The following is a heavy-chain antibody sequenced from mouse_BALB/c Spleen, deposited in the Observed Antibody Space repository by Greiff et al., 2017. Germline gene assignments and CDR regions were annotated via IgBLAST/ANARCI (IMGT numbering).Heavy chain of an antibody. CDR2: IDPSDSET. J-gene: IGHJ3*01. Sequence: QVQLKESGPQLVRPGASVKISCKASGYSFTSYWMHWVKQRPGQGLEWIGMIDPSDSETRLNQKFKDKATLTVDKSSSTAYMQLSSPTSEDSAVYYCARDDYDEGWFAYWGQGTLVTVSA. D-gene: IGHD2-4*01. CDR3: ARDDYDEGWFAY. CDR1: GYSFTSYW. V-gene: IGHV1S126*01.